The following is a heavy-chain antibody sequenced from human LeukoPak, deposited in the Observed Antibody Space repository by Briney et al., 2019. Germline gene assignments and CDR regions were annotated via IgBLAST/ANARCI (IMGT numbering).Heavy chain of an antibody. D-gene: IGHD3-16*01. Sequence: SETLSLTCTVSGGSISSYYWSWIRQPPGKGLEWIGYISYSGSTNYNPSLKSRVTISVDTSKNQFSLKLSSVAAADTAVYYCARGGTYALVWGQGTLVTVSS. CDR2: ISYSGST. CDR3: ARGGTYALV. V-gene: IGHV4-59*01. CDR1: GGSISSYY. J-gene: IGHJ4*02.